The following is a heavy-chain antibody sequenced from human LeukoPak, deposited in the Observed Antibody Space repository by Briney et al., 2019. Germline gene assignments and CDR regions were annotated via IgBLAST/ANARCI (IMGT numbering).Heavy chain of an antibody. D-gene: IGHD3-10*01. CDR2: ITSGGGSL. V-gene: IGHV3-48*03. CDR1: GFSSIQYE. J-gene: IGHJ4*02. Sequence: PGGSLRLSRTASGFSSIQYEASRVRQAPGKGLEWVAYITSGGGSLHYADSVQGRFTISIDNAKNSLFLQMNSLRAEDTAVYYCARDMVRGVKHAVVCWLRATLVTVSS. CDR3: ARDMVRGVKHAVVC.